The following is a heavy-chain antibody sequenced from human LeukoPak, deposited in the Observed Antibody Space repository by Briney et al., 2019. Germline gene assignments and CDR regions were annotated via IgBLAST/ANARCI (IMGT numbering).Heavy chain of an antibody. Sequence: GGSLRLSCAASGFTFSSYWMSWVRQAPGKGLEWVANIKQDGSEKYYVDSVKGRFTISRDNAKNSLYLQMNSLRAEDTAVYYCAGVGYDFWSGLDLWDRGTLVTVSS. V-gene: IGHV3-7*01. J-gene: IGHJ2*01. D-gene: IGHD3-3*01. CDR1: GFTFSSYW. CDR2: IKQDGSEK. CDR3: AGVGYDFWSGLDL.